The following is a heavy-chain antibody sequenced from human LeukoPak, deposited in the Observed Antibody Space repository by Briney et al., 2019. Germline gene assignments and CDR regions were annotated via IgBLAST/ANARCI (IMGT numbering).Heavy chain of an antibody. CDR3: AKSDCGGDCVDWFDP. V-gene: IGHV3-30*02. J-gene: IGHJ5*02. D-gene: IGHD2-21*02. Sequence: GGSLRLSCAASGFAFSAYGMHWVRQAPGKGLEWVAYIQNDESRTHYTDSVKGRFTISRDISKRTLYLQMNRLRPEDTAVYYCAKSDCGGDCVDWFDPWGQGTLVTVSS. CDR2: IQNDESRT. CDR1: GFAFSAYG.